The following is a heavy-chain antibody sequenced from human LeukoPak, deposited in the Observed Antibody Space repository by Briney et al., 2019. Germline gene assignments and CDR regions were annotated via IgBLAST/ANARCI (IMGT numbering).Heavy chain of an antibody. CDR2: ISWNSDTI. Sequence: GRSLRLSCAVSGFTFDDYAMHWVRQVPGKGLEWVSGISWNSDTIDLADSVKGRFTISRDNAKNSLYLQMNRLRAEDTALYYCATNGGGDSGYGNFDYWGQGTLVTVSS. J-gene: IGHJ4*02. CDR3: ATNGGGDSGYGNFDY. D-gene: IGHD5-12*01. CDR1: GFTFDDYA. V-gene: IGHV3-9*01.